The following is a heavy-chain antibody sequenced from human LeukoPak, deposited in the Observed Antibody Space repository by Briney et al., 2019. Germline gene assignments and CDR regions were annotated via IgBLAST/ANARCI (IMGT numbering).Heavy chain of an antibody. Sequence: PGGSLRLSCAASGFTFSSYSMYWVRQAPGKGLEWVSSISSSSSYIYYADSVKGRFTISRDNAKNSLYLQMNSLRAEDTAVYYCARDLSGYAFFDYWGQGTLVTVSS. CDR3: ARDLSGYAFFDY. CDR2: ISSSSSYI. D-gene: IGHD5-12*01. V-gene: IGHV3-21*01. CDR1: GFTFSSYS. J-gene: IGHJ4*02.